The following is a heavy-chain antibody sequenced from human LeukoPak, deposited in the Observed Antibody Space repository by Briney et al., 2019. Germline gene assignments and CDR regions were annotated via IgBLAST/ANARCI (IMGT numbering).Heavy chain of an antibody. Sequence: GGSLRLSCVASGFTFSDAWMSWVRQAPGKGLEWVANIKQDGSEKYYVDSVKGRFTISRDNAKNSLYLQMNSLRAEDTAVYYCARENWNYGYYYYGMDVWGQGTTVTVSS. V-gene: IGHV3-7*04. J-gene: IGHJ6*02. CDR2: IKQDGSEK. CDR3: ARENWNYGYYYYGMDV. CDR1: GFTFSDAW. D-gene: IGHD1-7*01.